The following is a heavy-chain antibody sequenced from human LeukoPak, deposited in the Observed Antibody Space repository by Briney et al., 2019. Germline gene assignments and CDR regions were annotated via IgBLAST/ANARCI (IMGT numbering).Heavy chain of an antibody. CDR1: GGSISSYY. D-gene: IGHD2-8*01. CDR2: IYHSGST. V-gene: IGHV4-38-2*02. CDR3: GGINGVDFDY. Sequence: SETLSLTCTVSGGSISSYYWGWIRQPPGKGLEWIGSIYHSGSTYYNPSLKSRVTISVDTSKNQFSLKLSSVTAADTAVYYCGGINGVDFDYWGQGTLVTVSS. J-gene: IGHJ4*02.